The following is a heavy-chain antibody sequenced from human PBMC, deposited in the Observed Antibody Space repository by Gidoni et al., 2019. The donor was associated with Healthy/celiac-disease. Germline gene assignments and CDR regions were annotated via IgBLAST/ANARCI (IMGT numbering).Heavy chain of an antibody. Sequence: QVQLQQWGAGLLKPSETLSLTCAVYGGSFSGYYWSWIRQPPGKGLEWIGEINHSGSTNYNPSLKSRVTISVDTSKNQFSLKLSSVTAADTAVYYCARVKGSGYYPNWFDPWGQGTLVTVSS. J-gene: IGHJ5*02. D-gene: IGHD3-22*01. CDR1: GGSFSGYY. V-gene: IGHV4-34*01. CDR2: INHSGST. CDR3: ARVKGSGYYPNWFDP.